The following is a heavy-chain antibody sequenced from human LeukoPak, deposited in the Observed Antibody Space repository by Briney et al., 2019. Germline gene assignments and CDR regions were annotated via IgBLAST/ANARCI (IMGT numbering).Heavy chain of an antibody. CDR3: ARPGVLRYFGY. CDR1: GGSFSGYY. J-gene: IGHJ4*02. Sequence: PSETLTLTCAVYGGSFSGYYWSWMRQPPGKGLEWIGEINHSGSTNYNPSLKSRVTISVDTSKNQFSLKLSSVTAADTAVYYCARPGVLRYFGYWGQGTLVTVST. D-gene: IGHD3-9*01. CDR2: INHSGST. V-gene: IGHV4-34*01.